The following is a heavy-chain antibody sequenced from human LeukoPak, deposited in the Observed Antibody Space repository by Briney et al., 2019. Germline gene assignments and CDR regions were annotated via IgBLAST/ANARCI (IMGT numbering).Heavy chain of an antibody. V-gene: IGHV4-59*08. CDR1: GGSIGSDY. CDR3: ARLHYDSSGYYYFDY. D-gene: IGHD3-22*01. J-gene: IGHJ4*02. CDR2: IYYSGIT. Sequence: SETLSLTCTVSGGSIGSDYWSWIRQPPGKGLEWIGYIYYSGITNYNPSLKSRVTISVDTSKNQFSLKLSSVTAADTAVYYCARLHYDSSGYYYFDYWGQGTLVTVSS.